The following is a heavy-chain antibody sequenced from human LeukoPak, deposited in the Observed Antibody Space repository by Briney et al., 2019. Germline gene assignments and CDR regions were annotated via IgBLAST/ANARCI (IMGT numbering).Heavy chain of an antibody. D-gene: IGHD2-21*02. Sequence: SETLSLTCAVYGGSFSGYYWSWIRQPPGKGLEWIGEINHSGSTNYNPSLKSRVTISVDTSKNQFSLKLSSVTAADTAVYYCARAFTAPGPIVVVTATSAYFDYWGQGTLVTVSS. V-gene: IGHV4-34*01. CDR2: INHSGST. CDR1: GGSFSGYY. J-gene: IGHJ4*02. CDR3: ARAFTAPGPIVVVTATSAYFDY.